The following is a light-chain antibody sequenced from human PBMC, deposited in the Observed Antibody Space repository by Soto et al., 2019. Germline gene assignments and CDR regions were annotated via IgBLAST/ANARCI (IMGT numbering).Light chain of an antibody. CDR2: GAS. CDR3: QQYNTWPYT. J-gene: IGKJ2*01. CDR1: QSVSSN. Sequence: EIVMTQSPATLSVSPGERATLSCRASQSVSSNLAWYQQSPGQAPRLLIYGASTRATGIPARFSGSGSGTEFTLTISRLQSADFAVYYCQQYNTWPYTFGQGTKLEIK. V-gene: IGKV3-15*01.